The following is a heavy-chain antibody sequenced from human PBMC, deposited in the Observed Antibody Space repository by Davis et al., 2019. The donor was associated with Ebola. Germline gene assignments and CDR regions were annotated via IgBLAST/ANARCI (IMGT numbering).Heavy chain of an antibody. Sequence: ASVQASCKASGYTFTTYAMHWLRQAPGQGLAWMGISNPSGGSTSFAQKFQGRVTMTRDTSTSTVYMELSSLRSEDTAVYYCASEGYCSSTSCRYYYYGMDVWGQGTTVTVSS. CDR2: SNPSGGST. J-gene: IGHJ6*02. V-gene: IGHV1-46*01. D-gene: IGHD2-2*01. CDR3: ASEGYCSSTSCRYYYYGMDV. CDR1: GYTFTTYA.